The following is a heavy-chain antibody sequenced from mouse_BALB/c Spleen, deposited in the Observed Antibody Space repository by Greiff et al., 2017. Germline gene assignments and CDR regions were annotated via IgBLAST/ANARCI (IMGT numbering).Heavy chain of an antibody. D-gene: IGHD2-5*01. Sequence: EVQLQESGTVLARPGASVKMSCKASGYTFTSYWMHWVKQRPGQGLEWIGAIYPGNSDTSYNQKFKGKAKLTAVTSTSTAYMELSSLTNEDSAVYYCTRGKIVYYAMDYWGQGTSVTVSS. CDR1: GYTFTSYW. J-gene: IGHJ4*01. CDR2: IYPGNSDT. V-gene: IGHV1-5*01. CDR3: TRGKIVYYAMDY.